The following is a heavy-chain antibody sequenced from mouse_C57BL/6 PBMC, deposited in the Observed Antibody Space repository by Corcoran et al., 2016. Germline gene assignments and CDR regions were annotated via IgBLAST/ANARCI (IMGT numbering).Heavy chain of an antibody. CDR3: ARKRSYYGSSYDYFDY. V-gene: IGHV9-3*01. Sequence: QIQLVQSGPELKKPGETGKISCKASGYTSTTYGMSWVKQAPGKGLKWMGWINTYSGVPTYADDFKGRFAFSLETSASTAYLQINNLKNEDTATYFCARKRSYYGSSYDYFDYWGQGTTLTVSS. CDR2: INTYSGVP. J-gene: IGHJ2*01. CDR1: GYTSTTYG. D-gene: IGHD1-1*01.